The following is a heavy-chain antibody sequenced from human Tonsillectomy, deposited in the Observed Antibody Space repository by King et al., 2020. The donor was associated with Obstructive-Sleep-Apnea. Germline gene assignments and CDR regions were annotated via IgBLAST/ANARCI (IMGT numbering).Heavy chain of an antibody. J-gene: IGHJ5*02. CDR1: GYTFTSYG. CDR2: ISAYNGNT. V-gene: IGHV1-18*04. D-gene: IGHD5-12*01. CDR3: ASATANSGYVWGNWFDP. Sequence: VQLVESGAEVKKPGASVKVSCKASGYTFTSYGINWVRQAPGQGLEWMGWISAYNGNTNYAQKLQGRATMTTDTSTSTAYMEMRSLRSDDTSVYYCASATANSGYVWGNWFDPWGQGTLVTVSS.